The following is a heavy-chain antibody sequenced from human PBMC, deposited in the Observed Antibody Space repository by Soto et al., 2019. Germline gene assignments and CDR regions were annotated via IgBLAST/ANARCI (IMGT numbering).Heavy chain of an antibody. J-gene: IGHJ5*02. V-gene: IGHV1-18*01. CDR3: ARVIPGAEAWFDP. CDR1: GYTFTNFG. CDR2: ISAYTDDP. Sequence: QVQLLQSAAEVKKPGASVKVSCKASGYTFTNFGVTWVRQAPGQGLEWMGWISAYTDDPNYAQKFQGRVTMTIDTSTSTGYMDLRSLTSDDTAVYYCARVIPGAEAWFDPWGQGTLVTVSS. D-gene: IGHD2-2*01.